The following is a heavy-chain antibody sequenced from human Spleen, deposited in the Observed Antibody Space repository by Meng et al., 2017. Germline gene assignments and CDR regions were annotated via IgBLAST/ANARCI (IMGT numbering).Heavy chain of an antibody. CDR2: IYYDGST. Sequence: QVPRQRWGAGLLKPSATLSLSCAVSGGSFRIHYWSWIRQPPGMGLEWIGYIYYDGSTKYNLSLKSRVTISVDTSKNQFSLSLSSVTAADTAVYYCARGFVPDYYYGWDVWGQGTMVTVSS. D-gene: IGHD3-10*01. CDR1: GGSFRIHY. J-gene: IGHJ6*02. CDR3: ARGFVPDYYYGWDV. V-gene: IGHV4-34*11.